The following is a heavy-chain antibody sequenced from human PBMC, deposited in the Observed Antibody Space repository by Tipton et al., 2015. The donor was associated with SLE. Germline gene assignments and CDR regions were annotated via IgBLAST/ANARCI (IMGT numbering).Heavy chain of an antibody. Sequence: TLSITCTVSGGSISSGGYYWSCIRQHPGKGLEWIGYIYYSGSTYYNPSLKSRVTISIDTSKNQFSLKLSSVTAADTAVYYCARATEKLAARKAFDIWGQGTMVTVSS. D-gene: IGHD6-6*01. CDR1: GGSISSGGYY. CDR3: ARATEKLAARKAFDI. V-gene: IGHV4-31*03. CDR2: IYYSGST. J-gene: IGHJ3*02.